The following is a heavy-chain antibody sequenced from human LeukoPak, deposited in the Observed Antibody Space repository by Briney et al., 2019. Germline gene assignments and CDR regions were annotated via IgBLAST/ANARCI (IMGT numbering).Heavy chain of an antibody. CDR3: AKDLSGSGWSKTFDH. J-gene: IGHJ4*02. CDR1: GFTVSSNF. Sequence: GGSLRLSCAASGFTVSSNFLSWVRQPPGKGLEWVSDIYSGGSTYYADAVKGRFTISRDNSKNTLYLQMNSLRAEDTAVYYCAKDLSGSGWSKTFDHWGQGTLVTVSS. CDR2: IYSGGST. V-gene: IGHV3-53*01. D-gene: IGHD6-19*01.